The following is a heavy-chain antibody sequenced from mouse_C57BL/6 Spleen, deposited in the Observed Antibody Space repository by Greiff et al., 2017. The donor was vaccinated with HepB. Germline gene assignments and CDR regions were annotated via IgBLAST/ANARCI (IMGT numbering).Heavy chain of an antibody. CDR2: IFPGSGST. CDR3: ARGTVVATRFAY. V-gene: IGHV1-56*01. D-gene: IGHD1-1*01. CDR1: GYTFTSHW. J-gene: IGHJ3*01. Sequence: VQLQQSGPVLVRPGASVKISCKAPGYTFTSHWMQWVRQRPGQGLEWIGEIFPGSGSTYYNEKFKDKATLTVDTSSSTAYMQLSSLTSEDSAVYFCARGTVVATRFAYWGQGTLVTVSA.